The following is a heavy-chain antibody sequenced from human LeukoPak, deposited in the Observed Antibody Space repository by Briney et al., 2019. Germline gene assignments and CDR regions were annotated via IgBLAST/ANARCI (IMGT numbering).Heavy chain of an antibody. CDR3: ARGHPRRDY. CDR2: INHSGSA. V-gene: IGHV4-34*01. Sequence: PSETLSLTCAVYGGSLSGSYWSWIRQPPGKGLEWIGEINHSGSANYNPSLKSRVTLSIDKSKNQFSLNLNSVTAADTAVYYCARGHPRRDYWGQGTLVTVSS. J-gene: IGHJ4*02. CDR1: GGSLSGSY.